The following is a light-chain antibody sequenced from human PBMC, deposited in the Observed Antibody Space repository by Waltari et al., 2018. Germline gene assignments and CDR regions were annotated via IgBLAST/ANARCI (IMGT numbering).Light chain of an antibody. CDR3: CSYAGRGTYV. CDR2: AVF. V-gene: IGLV2-23*02. CDR1: TSDVGSYDL. Sequence: QSALTQPASVSGTPGQSITISCSGTTSDVGSYDLVSWYQQHPGEAPKPLICAVFKRPPDTSSRFSGAKSGSTASLTISGLQPEDEADYYCCSYAGRGTYVFGSGTKVTVL. J-gene: IGLJ1*01.